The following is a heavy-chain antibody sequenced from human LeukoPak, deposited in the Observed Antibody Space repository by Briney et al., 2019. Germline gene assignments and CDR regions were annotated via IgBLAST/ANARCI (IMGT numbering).Heavy chain of an antibody. CDR2: ISWNSGSI. CDR1: GFTFDDYA. V-gene: IGHV3-9*01. Sequence: PGRSLRLSCAASGFTFDDYAMHWVRQAPGKGLEWVSGISWNSGSIGYADSVKGRFTISRDNAKNSLYLQMNSLRAEDTALYYCAKALSYGSDYWGQGTLVTVSS. CDR3: AKALSYGSDY. D-gene: IGHD3-10*01. J-gene: IGHJ4*02.